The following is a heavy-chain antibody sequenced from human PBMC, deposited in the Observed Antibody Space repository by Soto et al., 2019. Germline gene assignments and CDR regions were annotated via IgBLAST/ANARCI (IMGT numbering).Heavy chain of an antibody. CDR3: ATWASYYYDSSGYYRALDFDY. Sequence: QVQLVQSGAEVTKPGSSVKVSCKASGGTFSSYAISWVRQAPGQGLEWMGGITPNFGTANYAQKFQGRVTITADESTSTAYMELSSLRSEDTAVYYCATWASYYYDSSGYYRALDFDYWGQGTLGTVSS. CDR1: GGTFSSYA. CDR2: ITPNFGTA. V-gene: IGHV1-69*12. J-gene: IGHJ4*02. D-gene: IGHD3-22*01.